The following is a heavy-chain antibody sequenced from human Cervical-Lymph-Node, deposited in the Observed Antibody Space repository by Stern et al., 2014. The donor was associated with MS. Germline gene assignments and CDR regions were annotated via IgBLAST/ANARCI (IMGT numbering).Heavy chain of an antibody. CDR1: GGTFSDYG. J-gene: IGHJ6*02. Sequence: VQLVESGAEVKKPGSSVKVSCKASGGTFSDYGISWVRQAPRQGLEWMGGIIPVVGNANYAQKFQGRVTLIADESTSTAYMELSSLRSEDTAVYYCARDSDLGNGGYGMDVWGQGTTITVSS. CDR3: ARDSDLGNGGYGMDV. V-gene: IGHV1-69*01. D-gene: IGHD5-12*01. CDR2: IIPVVGNA.